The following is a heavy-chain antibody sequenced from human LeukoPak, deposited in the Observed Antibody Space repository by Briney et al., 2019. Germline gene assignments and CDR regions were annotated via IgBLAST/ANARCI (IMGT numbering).Heavy chain of an antibody. CDR2: TSSSGETT. Sequence: GGSLRLSCVASGFTFSSYAMTWVRQAAGKGLEWVSSTSSSGETTYYADSVKGRFTISRDNSRNTLYLQMNSLRAEDTAVYYCARGLDSSGSTYYDFWSGGYYFDYWGQGTLATVSS. J-gene: IGHJ4*02. CDR1: GFTFSSYA. V-gene: IGHV3-23*01. CDR3: ARGLDSSGSTYYDFWSGGYYFDY. D-gene: IGHD3-3*01.